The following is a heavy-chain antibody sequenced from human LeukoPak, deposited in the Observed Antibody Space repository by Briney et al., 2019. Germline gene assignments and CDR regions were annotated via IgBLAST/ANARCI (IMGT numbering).Heavy chain of an antibody. V-gene: IGHV4-59*01. CDR2: IYYSGST. CDR3: ARVSSSWSYYGMDV. J-gene: IGHJ6*04. CDR1: GGSISSYY. D-gene: IGHD6-13*01. Sequence: SETLSLTCTVPGGSISSYYWSWIRQPPGKGLEWIGYIYYSGSTNYNPSLKSRVTISVDTSKNQFSLKLSSVTAADTAVYYCARVSSSWSYYGMDVWGKGTTVTVSS.